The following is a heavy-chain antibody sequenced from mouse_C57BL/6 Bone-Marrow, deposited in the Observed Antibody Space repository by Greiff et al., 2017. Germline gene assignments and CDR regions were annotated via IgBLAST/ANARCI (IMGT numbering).Heavy chain of an antibody. D-gene: IGHD2-14*01. J-gene: IGHJ1*03. CDR3: SEDSAVYYCAGGGYDGGYWYFDV. V-gene: IGHV1-87*01. Sequence: QVQLQQSGPELARPWASVKISCQAFYTFSRRVHFAIRDTTYWMQWVQQRPGQGLEWIGAFYPGNGDPSYNQKFKGKATLTADKSSSPAYMQLLSQTSEDSAVYYCAGGGYDGGYWYFDVWGTGTTVTVSS. CDR1: YTFSRRVH. CDR2: GQGLEWIG.